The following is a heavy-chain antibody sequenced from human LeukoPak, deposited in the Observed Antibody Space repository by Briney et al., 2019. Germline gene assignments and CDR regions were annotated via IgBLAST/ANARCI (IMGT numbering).Heavy chain of an antibody. J-gene: IGHJ4*02. CDR1: GFTLSSYA. D-gene: IGHD2-15*01. V-gene: IGHV3-23*01. Sequence: GGSLTLSWLASGFTLSSYAMSWVGQPPGRGLEWVSAISGSGGSTYYAGSVKGRFTISRDNSKNTLYLQMNSLRAEDTAVYYCAKAGRIVVVVAAAVDYWGQGTLVTVSS. CDR3: AKAGRIVVVVAAAVDY. CDR2: ISGSGGST.